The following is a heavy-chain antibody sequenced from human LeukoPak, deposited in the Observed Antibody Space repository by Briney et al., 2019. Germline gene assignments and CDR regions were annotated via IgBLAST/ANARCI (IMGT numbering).Heavy chain of an antibody. Sequence: PSETLFLTCTVSGGSISSSSYYWGWIRQPPGKGLEWIGSIYYSGSTYYNPSLKSRVTISVDTSKNQFSLKLSSVTAADTAVYYCARHPAWVTVTDVVDYFDYWGQGTLVTVSS. J-gene: IGHJ4*02. CDR2: IYYSGST. CDR3: ARHPAWVTVTDVVDYFDY. D-gene: IGHD4-11*01. V-gene: IGHV4-39*01. CDR1: GGSISSSSYY.